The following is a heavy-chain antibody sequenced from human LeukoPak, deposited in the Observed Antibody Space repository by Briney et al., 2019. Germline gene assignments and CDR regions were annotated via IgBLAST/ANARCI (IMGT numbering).Heavy chain of an antibody. D-gene: IGHD5-24*01. CDR2: IIPIFGTA. J-gene: IGHJ4*02. V-gene: IGHV1-69*06. CDR3: VKDYNYVPDY. CDR1: GYTFTNYG. Sequence: SVKVSCKASGYTFTNYGISWVRHAPGQGLEWMGGIIPIFGTANYAQKFQGRVTITADKSTSTAYMELSSLRSEDTAVYYCVKDYNYVPDYWGQGTLITVSS.